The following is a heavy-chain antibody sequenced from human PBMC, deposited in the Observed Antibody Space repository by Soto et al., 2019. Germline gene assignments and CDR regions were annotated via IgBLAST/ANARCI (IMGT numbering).Heavy chain of an antibody. CDR1: GGTLNTYT. V-gene: IGHV1-69*08. D-gene: IGHD3-10*01. CDR3: ARDLSVTMVRGIDY. CDR2: ILPFLGRT. J-gene: IGHJ4*02. Sequence: SVKVSCKASGGTLNTYTISWVRQAPGQGLEWMGSILPFLGRTNYAKKFQGRVTITADQSTSTMELRSLRSDDTAVYYCARDLSVTMVRGIDYWGQGTLVTVSS.